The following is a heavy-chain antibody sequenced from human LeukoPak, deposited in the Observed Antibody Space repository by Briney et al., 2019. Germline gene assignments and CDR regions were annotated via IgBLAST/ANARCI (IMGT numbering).Heavy chain of an antibody. CDR1: GYTFTSYD. CDR2: MNPNSGNT. J-gene: IGHJ4*02. Sequence: ASVNVSCKASGYTFTSYDINWVRQATGQGLEWMGWMNPNSGNTGYAQKFQGRVTMTRNTSISTAYMELSSLRSEDTAVYYCARGRDIVVVPAATTDYWGQGTLVTVSS. CDR3: ARGRDIVVVPAATTDY. V-gene: IGHV1-8*01. D-gene: IGHD2-2*01.